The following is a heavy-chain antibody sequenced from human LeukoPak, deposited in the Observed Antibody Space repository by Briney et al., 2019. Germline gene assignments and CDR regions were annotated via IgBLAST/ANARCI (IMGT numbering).Heavy chain of an antibody. CDR1: GGSINSYY. CDR2: IYSSGST. J-gene: IGHJ4*02. Sequence: SETLSLTCTVSGGSINSYYGSWIRQPAGKGLEGCGRIYSSGSTNYNPSLKSRVSMSVHTSKSQFSLKLTSVTAADTAVYYCARGGKATVVTMWGQGILVTVSS. V-gene: IGHV4-4*07. CDR3: ARGGKATVVTM. D-gene: IGHD4-23*01.